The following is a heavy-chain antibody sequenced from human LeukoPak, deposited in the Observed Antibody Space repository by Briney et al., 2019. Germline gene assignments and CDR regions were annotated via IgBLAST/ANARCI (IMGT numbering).Heavy chain of an antibody. J-gene: IGHJ3*02. D-gene: IGHD6-13*01. V-gene: IGHV4-31*03. CDR2: IYYSGST. CDR1: GGSISSGGYY. CDR3: ARLASSSWYDAFDI. Sequence: SQTLSLTCTVSGGSISSGGYYWSWIRQHPGKGLEWIGYIYYSGSTYYNPSLKSRVTISVDTSKNQFSLKLSSVTAADTAVYYCARLASSSWYDAFDIWGQGAMVTVSS.